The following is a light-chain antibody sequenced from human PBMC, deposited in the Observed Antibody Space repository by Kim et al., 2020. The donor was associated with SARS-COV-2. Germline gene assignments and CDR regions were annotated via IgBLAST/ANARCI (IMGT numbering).Light chain of an antibody. CDR1: SSDVGSYNL. Sequence: QSALTQPASVSGSPGQSITISCTGSSSDVGSYNLVSWYQQHPGKAPQLMIYEVTNRPSGVSNRFSGSKSGNTASLTISGLQAEDEADYYCCSYAGSYVFGTGTKVTVL. J-gene: IGLJ1*01. CDR2: EVT. V-gene: IGLV2-23*02. CDR3: CSYAGSYV.